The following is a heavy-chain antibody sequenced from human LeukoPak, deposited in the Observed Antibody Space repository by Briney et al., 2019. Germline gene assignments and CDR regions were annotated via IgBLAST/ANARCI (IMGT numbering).Heavy chain of an antibody. J-gene: IGHJ5*02. V-gene: IGHV1-24*01. CDR2: FDPEDGET. CDR3: ATEGPIAAAKKDWFDP. D-gene: IGHD6-13*01. CDR1: GYTLTELS. Sequence: VASVKVSCKVSGYTLTELSMHWVRQAPGKGLEWMGGFDPEDGETIYAQKFQGRVTMTEDTSTDTAYMELSSLRSEDTAVYYCATEGPIAAAKKDWFDPWGQGTLVTVSS.